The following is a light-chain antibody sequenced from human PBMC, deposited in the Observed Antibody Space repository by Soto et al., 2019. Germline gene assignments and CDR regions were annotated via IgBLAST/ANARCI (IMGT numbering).Light chain of an antibody. CDR3: EQRSNWPLLT. Sequence: ELVLTQSPATLSLSPGERATLSCRASQSVSGYLAWYQHKPGQAPRLLIYDASNRVAGIPARFSGSGSGTAFTLTISRLEPEDFAVYYCEQRSNWPLLTFGGGTKVEIK. J-gene: IGKJ4*01. V-gene: IGKV3-11*01. CDR2: DAS. CDR1: QSVSGY.